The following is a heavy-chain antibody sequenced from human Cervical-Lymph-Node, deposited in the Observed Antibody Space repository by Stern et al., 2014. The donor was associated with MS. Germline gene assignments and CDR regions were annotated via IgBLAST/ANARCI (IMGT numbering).Heavy chain of an antibody. D-gene: IGHD3-3*01. J-gene: IGHJ3*02. V-gene: IGHV3-21*01. Sequence: EVHLVESGGGLVRPGGSLRLSCVGPGFLFSCYSMNWARWVPGKGLEWVSSISRHTSHVYYAVSVKRRFAIARDDAKKSVYLQMKSLRAEDTAVYYCAKDASLWNGPTYPYAFGSGCQGTMVSVSS. CDR2: ISRHTSHV. CDR1: GFLFSCYS. CDR3: AKDASLWNGPTYPYAFGS.